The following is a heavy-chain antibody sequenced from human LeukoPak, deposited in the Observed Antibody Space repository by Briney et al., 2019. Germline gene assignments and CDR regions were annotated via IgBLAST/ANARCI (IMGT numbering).Heavy chain of an antibody. CDR2: VYNSGST. CDR1: GGSISSANYY. D-gene: IGHD3-10*01. Sequence: SETLSLTCTVSGGSISSANYYWGWIRQPPGKGLEWIGSVYNSGSTYYNPSLKSRVTISVDTSKNQFSLKLSSVTAADTAVYYCARRYYGSGSYYNVARAFDIWGQGTMVTVSS. V-gene: IGHV4-39*07. CDR3: ARRYYGSGSYYNVARAFDI. J-gene: IGHJ3*02.